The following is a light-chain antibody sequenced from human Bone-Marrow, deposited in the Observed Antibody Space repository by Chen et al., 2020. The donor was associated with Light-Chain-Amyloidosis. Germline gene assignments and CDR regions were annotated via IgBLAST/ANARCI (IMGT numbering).Light chain of an antibody. V-gene: IGKV3-11*01. CDR3: QQRSYWPPS. CDR1: QTVDSF. CDR2: DAS. J-gene: IGKJ1*01. Sequence: EIVLTQSPATLSLSPGERATHSCRASQTVDSFLAWYQQKPGQAPRLLIYDASNRATGIPARISGSGSGTDFTLTISSLEPEDFAVYYCQQRSYWPPSFGQGTKVEIK.